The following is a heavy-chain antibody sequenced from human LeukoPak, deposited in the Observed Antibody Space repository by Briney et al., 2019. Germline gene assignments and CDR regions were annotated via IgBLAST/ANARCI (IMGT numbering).Heavy chain of an antibody. J-gene: IGHJ4*02. CDR1: GGSFSGYY. D-gene: IGHD2-2*01. CDR3: ARGGRGSSTSYYFGA. V-gene: IGHV4-34*01. Sequence: KPSETLSLTCAVYGGSFSGYYWSWIRQPPGKGLEWIGEINHSGSTNYNPSLKSRVTISVDTSKNQFSLKLSSVTAADTAVYYCARGGRGSSTSYYFGAWGQGTLVTVSS. CDR2: INHSGST.